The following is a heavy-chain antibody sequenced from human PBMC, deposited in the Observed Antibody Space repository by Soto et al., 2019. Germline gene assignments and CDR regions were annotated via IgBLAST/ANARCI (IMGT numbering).Heavy chain of an antibody. V-gene: IGHV3-74*01. CDR2: INSDGSST. D-gene: IGHD3-22*01. CDR1: GFTFSSYW. CDR3: ARGADYDSSGIRLNWFDP. J-gene: IGHJ5*02. Sequence: PGGSLRLSCAASGFTFSSYWMHWVRQAPGKGLVWVSRINSDGSSTSYADSVKGRFTISRDNAKNTLYLQMNSLRAEDTAVYYCARGADYDSSGIRLNWFDPWGQGTLVTVSS.